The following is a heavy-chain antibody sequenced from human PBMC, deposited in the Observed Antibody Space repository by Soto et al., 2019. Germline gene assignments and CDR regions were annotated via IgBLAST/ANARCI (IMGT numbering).Heavy chain of an antibody. D-gene: IGHD2-15*01. V-gene: IGHV1-46*01. J-gene: IGHJ6*02. Sequence: PLKLSCKASGYSFTSYYMHWGRNAPGQGLEWMGIINPSGGSTSYAQKFQGRVTMTRDTSTSTVYMELSSLRSEDTAVYYCARESVCSGGSCYSPAPPYYYYGMDVWGQGTTVTVSS. CDR3: ARESVCSGGSCYSPAPPYYYYGMDV. CDR1: GYSFTSYY. CDR2: INPSGGST.